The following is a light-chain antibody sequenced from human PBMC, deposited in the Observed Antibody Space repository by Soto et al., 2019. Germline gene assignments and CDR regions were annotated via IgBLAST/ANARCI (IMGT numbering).Light chain of an antibody. Sequence: EVVLTQSPGTLSLAPGERATLSCRASQSVTNNYLAWYQQKPGQATRLLIYGVSSRATGIPDRFSGSGSGTDFTLTIGRLEPEDFAVYYCQHYGSSPPMYTFGQGTKVEI. CDR3: QHYGSSPPMYT. V-gene: IGKV3-20*01. CDR1: QSVTNNY. J-gene: IGKJ2*01. CDR2: GVS.